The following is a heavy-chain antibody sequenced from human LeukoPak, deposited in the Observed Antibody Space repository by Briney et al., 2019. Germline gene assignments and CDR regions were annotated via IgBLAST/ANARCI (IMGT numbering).Heavy chain of an antibody. Sequence: GGSLRLSCAASGFTFSNYWMHWVRQAPGKGLVWVSRISSDGSSTKHADSVRGRFTISRDNAKNTLHLQMNSLRAEDTAVYYCVGGSIAVPGTGNSLDYWGQGTLVTVSS. CDR2: ISSDGSST. CDR3: VGGSIAVPGTGNSLDY. V-gene: IGHV3-74*03. J-gene: IGHJ4*02. D-gene: IGHD6-19*01. CDR1: GFTFSNYW.